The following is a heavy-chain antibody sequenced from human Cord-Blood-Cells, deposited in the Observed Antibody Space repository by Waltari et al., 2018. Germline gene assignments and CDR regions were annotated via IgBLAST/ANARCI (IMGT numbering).Heavy chain of an antibody. Sequence: QVQLVQSGAEVKKPGSSVKVSCKASGGTFSSYAISWVRQAPGHGLEWTGGIIPIFGTANYAQKFQGRVTITADESTSTAYMELSSLRSEDTAVYYCARDGKGDFWSGYYTRYYYYGMDVWGQGTTVTVSS. CDR1: GGTFSSYA. CDR2: IIPIFGTA. CDR3: ARDGKGDFWSGYYTRYYYYGMDV. D-gene: IGHD3-3*01. J-gene: IGHJ6*02. V-gene: IGHV1-69*12.